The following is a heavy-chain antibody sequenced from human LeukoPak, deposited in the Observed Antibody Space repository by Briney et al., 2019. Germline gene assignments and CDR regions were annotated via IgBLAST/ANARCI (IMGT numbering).Heavy chain of an antibody. CDR1: GGTFSSYA. V-gene: IGHV1-69*04. CDR2: IIPILGIA. D-gene: IGHD1-26*01. CDR3: ARGRGELLFDY. Sequence: SVKVSCKASGGTFSSYAISWVRQAPGQGLEWMGRIIPILGIANYAQKFQGRVTITADKSTSTAYMELSSLRSEDTAVYYCARGRGELLFDYWGQGTLVTVSS. J-gene: IGHJ4*02.